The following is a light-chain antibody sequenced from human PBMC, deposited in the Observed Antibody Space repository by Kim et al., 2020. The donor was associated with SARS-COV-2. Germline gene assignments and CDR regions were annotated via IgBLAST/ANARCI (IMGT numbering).Light chain of an antibody. CDR1: QYITNY. J-gene: IGKJ4*01. Sequence: DIQMTQSPSSLSASVGDRVTITCQASQYITNYLNWYQQKPGKAPKLLIYDASNLETGAPSRFSGGGSGTDFTFTISGLQPEDVATYYCQQYDYLPPVFGGGTKVDIK. CDR2: DAS. V-gene: IGKV1-33*01. CDR3: QQYDYLPPV.